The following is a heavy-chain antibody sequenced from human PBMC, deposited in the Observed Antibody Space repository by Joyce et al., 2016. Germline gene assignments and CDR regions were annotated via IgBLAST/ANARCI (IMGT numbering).Heavy chain of an antibody. D-gene: IGHD3-10*01. CDR3: ARTTAYGSGSYYKRAVWFDP. V-gene: IGHV4-59*01. CDR1: GGSISTYY. CDR2: IYYSWST. Sequence: QVQLQESGPGLVKPSETLFLTCTVSGGSISTYYWSWIRQPPGKGLEWVGYIYYSWSTNYTPPLKSRFTISVDTYKNQFSLKLSSVTAADTAVYYCARTTAYGSGSYYKRAVWFDPWGQGTLVTVSS. J-gene: IGHJ5*02.